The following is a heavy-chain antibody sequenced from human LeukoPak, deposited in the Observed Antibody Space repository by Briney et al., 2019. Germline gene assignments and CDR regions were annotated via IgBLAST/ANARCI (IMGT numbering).Heavy chain of an antibody. CDR2: IYYSGST. D-gene: IGHD3-3*01. V-gene: IGHV4-39*07. Sequence: SETLSLTCTVSGGSISSSSYYWGWIRQPPGKGLEWIGSIYYSGSTYYNPSLKSRVTISVDTSKNQFSLKLSSVTAADTAVYYCAREKRGQTYYDFWSGPRGYYMDVWGKGTTVTVSS. J-gene: IGHJ6*03. CDR3: AREKRGQTYYDFWSGPRGYYMDV. CDR1: GGSISSSSYY.